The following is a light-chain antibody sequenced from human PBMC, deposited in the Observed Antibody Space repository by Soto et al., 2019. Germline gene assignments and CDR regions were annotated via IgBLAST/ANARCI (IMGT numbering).Light chain of an antibody. J-gene: IGLJ2*01. CDR1: SSNIGDNY. CDR2: DNN. V-gene: IGLV1-51*01. Sequence: QSVLTQPPSVSGAPGQTVSISCSGSSSNIGDNYVSWYQQFPGTAPKLLIYDNNKRPSGIPDRFSGSASGTSATLGITGLQTGDEADYYCGTWDTSLSAGVFGGGTKLTVL. CDR3: GTWDTSLSAGV.